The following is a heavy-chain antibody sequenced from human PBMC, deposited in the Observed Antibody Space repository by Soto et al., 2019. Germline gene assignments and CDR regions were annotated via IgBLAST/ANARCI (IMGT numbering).Heavy chain of an antibody. Sequence: SETLSLTCTVSGGSISSSSYYWGWIRQPPGKGLEWIGSIYYSGSTYYNPSLKSRVTISVDTSKNQFSLKLSSVTAADTAVYYCASQQLVHYYYGMDVWGQGTTVTVSS. D-gene: IGHD6-13*01. V-gene: IGHV4-39*01. CDR3: ASQQLVHYYYGMDV. CDR2: IYYSGST. J-gene: IGHJ6*02. CDR1: GGSISSSSYY.